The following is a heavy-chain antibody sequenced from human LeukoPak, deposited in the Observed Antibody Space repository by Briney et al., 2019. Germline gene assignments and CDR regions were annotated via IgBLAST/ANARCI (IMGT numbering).Heavy chain of an antibody. Sequence: ASVKVSCKASGYTFTSYDINWVRQATGQGLEWMGWMNPNSGNTGYAQKFQGRVTMTRNTSISTAYMELSSLRSEDTAVYYCARVPGYDNLTGYYPGAFDIWGQGTMVTVSS. J-gene: IGHJ3*02. V-gene: IGHV1-8*01. CDR2: MNPNSGNT. CDR1: GYTFTSYD. D-gene: IGHD3-9*01. CDR3: ARVPGYDNLTGYYPGAFDI.